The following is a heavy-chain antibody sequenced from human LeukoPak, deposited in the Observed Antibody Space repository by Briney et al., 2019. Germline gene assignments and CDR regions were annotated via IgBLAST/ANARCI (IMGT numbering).Heavy chain of an antibody. CDR3: ASSEEMATPFDY. Sequence: TSETLSLTCTVSGGSISSYYWSWIRQPPGKGLEWIGYIYYSGSTNYNPSLKSRVTISVDTSKNQFSLKLSSVTAADTAVYYCASSEEMATPFDYWGQGTLVTVSS. V-gene: IGHV4-59*01. D-gene: IGHD5-24*01. J-gene: IGHJ4*02. CDR2: IYYSGST. CDR1: GGSISSYY.